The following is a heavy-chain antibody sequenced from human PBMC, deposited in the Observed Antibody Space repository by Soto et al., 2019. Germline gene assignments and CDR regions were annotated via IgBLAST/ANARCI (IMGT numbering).Heavy chain of an antibody. V-gene: IGHV4-4*07. D-gene: IGHD1-1*01. CDR2: IYATGTT. J-gene: IGHJ5*02. Sequence: SETLSLTCTVSGASIRGFYWSWIRKSAGKGLEWIGRIYATGTTDYNPSLKGRVMMSVDTSKKQFSLKLRSVTAADTAVYYCVRDGTKTLGDWFDPWGQGISVTVSS. CDR1: GASIRGFY. CDR3: VRDGTKTLGDWFDP.